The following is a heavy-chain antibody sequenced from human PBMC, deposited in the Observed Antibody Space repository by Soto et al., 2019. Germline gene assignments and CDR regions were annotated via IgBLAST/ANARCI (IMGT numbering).Heavy chain of an antibody. D-gene: IGHD3-9*01. V-gene: IGHV4-34*01. Sequence: SETLSLTCAVYGGSFSGYYWSWIRQPPGKGLEWIGEINHSGSTNYNPSLKSRVTMSVDTSKNQFSLKLSSVTAADTAVYYCARRSGYYDILSYYYGMDVWGQGTTVTVSS. CDR1: GGSFSGYY. CDR3: ARRSGYYDILSYYYGMDV. CDR2: INHSGST. J-gene: IGHJ6*02.